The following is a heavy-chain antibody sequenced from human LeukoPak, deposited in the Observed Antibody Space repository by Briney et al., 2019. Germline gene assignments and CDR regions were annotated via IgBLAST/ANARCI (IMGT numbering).Heavy chain of an antibody. D-gene: IGHD4-23*01. Sequence: PSETLSLTCTVSGYSISSGYYWGWIRQPPGKGLEWIGYIYYSGSTNYNPSLKSRVTISVDTSKNQFSLKLSSVTAADTAVYYCARRGGHGGSFDYWGQGTLVTVSS. CDR2: IYYSGST. J-gene: IGHJ4*02. V-gene: IGHV4-38-2*02. CDR1: GYSISSGYY. CDR3: ARRGGHGGSFDY.